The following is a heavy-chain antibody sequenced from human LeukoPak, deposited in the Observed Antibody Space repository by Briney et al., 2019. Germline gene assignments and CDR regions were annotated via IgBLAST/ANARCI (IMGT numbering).Heavy chain of an antibody. CDR3: ARGEAYYGSGSYPQGP. J-gene: IGHJ5*02. V-gene: IGHV1-8*01. CDR2: MNPNSGNT. CDR1: GYTFTSYD. D-gene: IGHD3-10*01. Sequence: GASVKVSRKASGYTFTSYDINWVRQATGQGLEWMGWMNPNSGNTGYAQKFQGRVTMTRNTSISTAYMELSSLRSEDTAVYYCARGEAYYGSGSYPQGPWGQGTLVTVSS.